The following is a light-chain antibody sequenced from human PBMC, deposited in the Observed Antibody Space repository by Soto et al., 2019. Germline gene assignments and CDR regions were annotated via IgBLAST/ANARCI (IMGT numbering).Light chain of an antibody. CDR3: SSLASSNTWV. CDR1: SSDVGAYNY. Sequence: QSALTQPPSASESPGQSVTISCTGTSSDVGAYNYVSWYQQHAGKAPKLVIYEVTKRPSGVPDRFSGSKSANTASLTVSGLQAEYEADYYCSSLASSNTWVFGGGTKLTVL. CDR2: EVT. V-gene: IGLV2-8*01. J-gene: IGLJ3*02.